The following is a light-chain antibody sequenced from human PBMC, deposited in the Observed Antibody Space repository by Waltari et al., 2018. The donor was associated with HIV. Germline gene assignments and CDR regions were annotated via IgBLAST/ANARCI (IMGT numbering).Light chain of an antibody. CDR1: QNIVTY. Sequence: DIHMTQSPSSQSASIGDRLTITCRASQNIVTYLNWYQKKPGQAPKLLIFSASSLQDGVPARFSGSGSRTEFTLSSSSLQPDDFATYYCQQCYSIPFTFGPGTTV. J-gene: IGKJ3*01. V-gene: IGKV1-39*01. CDR2: SAS. CDR3: QQCYSIPFT.